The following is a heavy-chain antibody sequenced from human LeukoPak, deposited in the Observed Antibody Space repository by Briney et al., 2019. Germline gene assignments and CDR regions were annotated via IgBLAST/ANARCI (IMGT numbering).Heavy chain of an antibody. Sequence: GGSLRLSCAASGSTFSSYAMSWVRQAPGKGLEWVSAISGSGGSTYYADSVKGRFTISRDNSKNTLYLQMNSLRAEDTAVYYCAKDPTMVRGVHRSFDYWGQGTLVTVSS. CDR1: GSTFSSYA. D-gene: IGHD3-10*01. V-gene: IGHV3-23*01. CDR2: ISGSGGST. J-gene: IGHJ4*02. CDR3: AKDPTMVRGVHRSFDY.